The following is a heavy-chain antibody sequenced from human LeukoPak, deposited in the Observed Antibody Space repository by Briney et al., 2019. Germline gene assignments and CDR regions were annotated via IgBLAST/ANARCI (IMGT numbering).Heavy chain of an antibody. Sequence: ASVKVSCKASGYTFTGYYMHWVRQAPGQGLEWMGLINPNSGGTNYAQKFQGRVTMTRDTSISTAYMELSRLRSDDTAVYYCARINLGDYVWGSYRYPFDYWGQGTLVTVSS. CDR1: GYTFTGYY. V-gene: IGHV1-2*06. CDR3: ARINLGDYVWGSYRYPFDY. J-gene: IGHJ4*02. CDR2: INPNSGGT. D-gene: IGHD3-16*02.